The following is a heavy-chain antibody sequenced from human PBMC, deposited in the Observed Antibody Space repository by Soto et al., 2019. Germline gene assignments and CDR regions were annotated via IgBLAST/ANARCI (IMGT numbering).Heavy chain of an antibody. D-gene: IGHD5-12*01. CDR2: IIPILGIA. CDR1: GCTFSSYT. J-gene: IGHJ4*02. V-gene: IGHV1-69*02. CDR3: ARGYGGYDDYFDY. Sequence: QVQLVQSGAEVKKPGSSVKVSCKASGCTFSSYTISWVRQAPGQGLEWMGRIIPILGIANYAQKFQGRVTITADKSTSTAYMELSSLRSEDTAVYYCARGYGGYDDYFDYWGQGTLVTVSS.